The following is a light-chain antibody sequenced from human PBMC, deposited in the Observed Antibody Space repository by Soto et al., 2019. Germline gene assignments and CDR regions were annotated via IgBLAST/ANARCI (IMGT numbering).Light chain of an antibody. Sequence: TVSMTCLASQSISSWLAWYQQKPGKPHKLLIYDASSLESGVPSRFSGSGSGTEFTISISSVEPEYLVTYYCQLYDSYPCTCAQGTKVDI. V-gene: IGKV1-5*01. J-gene: IGKJ1*01. CDR2: DAS. CDR3: QLYDSYPCT. CDR1: QSISSW.